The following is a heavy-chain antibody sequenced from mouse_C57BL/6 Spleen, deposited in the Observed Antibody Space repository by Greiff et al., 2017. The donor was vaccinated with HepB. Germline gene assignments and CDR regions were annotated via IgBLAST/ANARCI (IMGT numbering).Heavy chain of an antibody. Sequence: EVQLQESGPGLVKPSQSLSLTCSVTGYSITSGYYWNWIRQFPGNKLEWMGYINYDGSNNYNPSLKNRISITRDTSKNQFFLKLNSVPTEDTATYDCSTHPHWGFDYWGQGTTLTVSS. CDR2: INYDGSN. V-gene: IGHV3-6*01. CDR3: STHPHWGFDY. CDR1: GYSITSGYY. J-gene: IGHJ2*01. D-gene: IGHD4-1*01.